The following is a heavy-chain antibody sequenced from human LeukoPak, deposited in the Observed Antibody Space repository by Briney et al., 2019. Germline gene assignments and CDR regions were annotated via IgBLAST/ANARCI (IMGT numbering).Heavy chain of an antibody. Sequence: SETLSLTCTVSGGSISSYYWSWIRQPPGKGLEWIGYIYYSGSTNYNPSLKSRVTISVDTSKNQFSLKLSSVTAADTAVYYCAREGGGWFGELSVVWGQGTTATVSS. CDR1: GGSISSYY. CDR3: AREGGGWFGELSVV. CDR2: IYYSGST. V-gene: IGHV4-59*01. J-gene: IGHJ6*02. D-gene: IGHD3-10*01.